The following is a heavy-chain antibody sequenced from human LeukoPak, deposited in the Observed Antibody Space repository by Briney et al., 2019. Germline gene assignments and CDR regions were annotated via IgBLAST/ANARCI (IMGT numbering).Heavy chain of an antibody. D-gene: IGHD3-22*01. CDR2: ISAYNGNT. Sequence: GASVKVSCKASGYTFTSYGISWVRQAPGQGLEWMGWISAYNGNTNYAQKLQGRVTMTTDTSTSTAYMELRSLRSDDTAVYYCARGAYYDSSGYIGYWGRGTLVTVSS. V-gene: IGHV1-18*01. J-gene: IGHJ4*02. CDR3: ARGAYYDSSGYIGY. CDR1: GYTFTSYG.